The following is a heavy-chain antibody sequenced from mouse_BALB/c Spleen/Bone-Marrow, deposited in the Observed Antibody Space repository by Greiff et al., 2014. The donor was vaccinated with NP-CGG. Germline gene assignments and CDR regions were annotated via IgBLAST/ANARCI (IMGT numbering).Heavy chain of an antibody. V-gene: IGHV1-5*01. D-gene: IGHD1-2*01. CDR1: GYSFTSYW. Sequence: VQLQQSGAVLARPGASVKMSCKASGYSFTSYWMHWVKKRPGQGLEWVGDIYPGNSDTNYNQKFKGKATLTADTSASTAYRELSSRTNEDSAVYYCTPLLRLAYWGQGTLVTVSA. CDR2: IYPGNSDT. J-gene: IGHJ3*01. CDR3: TPLLRLAY.